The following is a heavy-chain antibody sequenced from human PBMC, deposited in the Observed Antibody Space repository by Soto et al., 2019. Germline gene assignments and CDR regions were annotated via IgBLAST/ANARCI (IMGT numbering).Heavy chain of an antibody. CDR3: ATWRLREHAYDI. D-gene: IGHD4-17*01. CDR1: GLTVTGKKY. J-gene: IGHJ3*02. V-gene: IGHV3-53*01. CDR2: VYDTDGI. Sequence: GGSLRLSCEASGLTVTGKKYVAWVRQAPGKGLEWVSGVYDTDGIYYADSVKGRFTSSRDNSKTIVYLEMNSLTPDDTAVYYCATWRLREHAYDIWGLGTTVTVSS.